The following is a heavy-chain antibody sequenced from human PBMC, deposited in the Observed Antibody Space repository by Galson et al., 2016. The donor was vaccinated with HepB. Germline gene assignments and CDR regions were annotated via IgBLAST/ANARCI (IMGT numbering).Heavy chain of an antibody. Sequence: SLRLSCAASGFTFSSHAMSWVRQAPGKGLEWVSSITGSGGTTYYTDSVKGRFTISRDNPKNTLHLQMNSLRAEDTAVYYCAKHRDPGGSSPWGQGTLVTVSS. V-gene: IGHV3-23*01. CDR1: GFTFSSHA. CDR2: ITGSGGTT. CDR3: AKHRDPGGSSP. J-gene: IGHJ5*02. D-gene: IGHD2-15*01.